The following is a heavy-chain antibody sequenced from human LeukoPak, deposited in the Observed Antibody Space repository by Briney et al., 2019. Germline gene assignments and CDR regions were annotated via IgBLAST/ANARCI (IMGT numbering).Heavy chain of an antibody. CDR1: GGTFSSYA. V-gene: IGHV1-69*13. CDR2: IIPIFGTA. Sequence: GASVKVSCTASGGTFSSYAISWVRQAPGQGLEWMGGIIPIFGTASYAQKFQGRVTITADESTSTAYMELSSLRSEDTAVYYCARAPTTVTTLFFDYWGQGTLVTVSS. D-gene: IGHD4-17*01. CDR3: ARAPTTVTTLFFDY. J-gene: IGHJ4*02.